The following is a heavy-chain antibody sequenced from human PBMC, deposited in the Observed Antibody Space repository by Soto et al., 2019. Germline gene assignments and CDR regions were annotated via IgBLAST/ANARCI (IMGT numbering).Heavy chain of an antibody. V-gene: IGHV4-59*01. Sequence: QVQLQESGPGLVKPSETLSLTCTVSGGSITSYYWSWIRQPPGKGLEWIGYIYYSGSTNYNPALKSRVTISVDTSKNQFSLKLSSVTAADTAVYYCAIGGAAAARGWFYPWGQGTLVTVSS. D-gene: IGHD6-13*01. J-gene: IGHJ5*02. CDR2: IYYSGST. CDR1: GGSITSYY. CDR3: AIGGAAAARGWFYP.